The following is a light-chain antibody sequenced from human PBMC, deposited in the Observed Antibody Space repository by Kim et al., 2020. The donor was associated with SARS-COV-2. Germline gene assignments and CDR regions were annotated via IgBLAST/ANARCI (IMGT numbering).Light chain of an antibody. CDR1: QSISSY. Sequence: SPGERATLSCRASQSISSYLAWYQQKPGMAPRLLIYDASNRATGIPARFSGSGSGTDFTLTISSLEPEDFAVYYCQQRSNWPPLTFGGGTKVDIK. CDR3: QQRSNWPPLT. J-gene: IGKJ4*01. CDR2: DAS. V-gene: IGKV3-11*01.